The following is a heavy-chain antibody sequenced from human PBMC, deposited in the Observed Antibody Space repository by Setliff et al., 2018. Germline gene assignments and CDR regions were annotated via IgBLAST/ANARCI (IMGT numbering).Heavy chain of an antibody. V-gene: IGHV3-15*07. CDR1: GFTVSRAW. D-gene: IGHD6-13*01. J-gene: IGHJ4*02. CDR3: AKEKYSSTWYERKPFDC. CDR2: VQSIGGGGTT. Sequence: PGGSLRLSCIASGFTVSRAWMNWVRQAPGKGLQWVGRVQSIGGGGTTDYAAPVKGRFSISRDVSTNTVSLQMNSLRAEDTAVYYCAKEKYSSTWYERKPFDCWGQGTLVTVSS.